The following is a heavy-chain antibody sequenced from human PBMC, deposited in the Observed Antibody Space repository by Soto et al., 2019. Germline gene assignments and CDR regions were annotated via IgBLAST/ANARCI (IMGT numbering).Heavy chain of an antibody. CDR2: ISYDGSNK. J-gene: IGHJ4*02. V-gene: IGHV3-30*18. CDR3: AKDFDY. Sequence: GGSLRLSCAASGFTFSSYGMHWVRQAPGKGLEWVAVISYDGSNKYYADSVKGRFTISRDNSKNTLYLQMNSLRAEDTAVYYCAKDFDYWGQGTLVTVSS. CDR1: GFTFSSYG.